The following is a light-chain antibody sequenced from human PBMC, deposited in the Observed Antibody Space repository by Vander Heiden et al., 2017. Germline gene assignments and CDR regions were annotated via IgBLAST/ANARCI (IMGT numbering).Light chain of an antibody. V-gene: IGKV1-39*01. Sequence: EIQLTQSPSSLSASVGDRLTITCRASQSIISYLNWYQQKPGKAPKLQSYAASSLQSGFPSRFSVSGSGTNFTLPISSLQPEDFATYYWQQSYSTPLTFGGGTKVEIK. J-gene: IGKJ4*01. CDR3: QQSYSTPLT. CDR1: QSIISY. CDR2: AAS.